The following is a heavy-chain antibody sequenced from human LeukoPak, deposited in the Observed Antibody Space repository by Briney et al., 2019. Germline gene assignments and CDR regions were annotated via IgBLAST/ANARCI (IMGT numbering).Heavy chain of an antibody. J-gene: IGHJ4*02. V-gene: IGHV3-23*01. CDR1: GFTFSSYA. CDR3: ARGRTVVPAAMYFDY. CDR2: ISGSGGST. D-gene: IGHD2-2*01. Sequence: PGGSLRLSCAASGFTFSSYAMSWVRQAPGKGLEWVSAISGSGGSTYYADSVMGRFTISRDNSKNTLYLQMNSLRAEDTAVYYCARGRTVVPAAMYFDYWGQGTLVTVSS.